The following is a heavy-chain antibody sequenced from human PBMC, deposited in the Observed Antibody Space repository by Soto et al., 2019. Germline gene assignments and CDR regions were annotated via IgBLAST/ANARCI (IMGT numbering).Heavy chain of an antibody. CDR3: ASGPNYYYGMDV. CDR1: GFTFSSYG. CDR2: ITDNGGNT. V-gene: IGHV3-30*03. J-gene: IGHJ6*02. Sequence: PGGSLRLSCAASGFTFSSYGMHWVRQAPGKGLEWVAVITDNGGNTYYADSVKGRFTISRDNSKNTLYLQMNSLRAEDTAVYYCASGPNYYYGMDVWGQGTTVTVSS.